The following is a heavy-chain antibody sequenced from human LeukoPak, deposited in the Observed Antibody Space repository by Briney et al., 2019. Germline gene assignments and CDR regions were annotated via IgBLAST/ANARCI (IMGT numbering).Heavy chain of an antibody. CDR1: GYTFTGYY. Sequence: EASVKVSCKASGYTFTGYYMHWVRQAPGQGLEWMGWINPNSGGTNYAQKFQGRVTMTRDTSISTAYMELSRLRSDDTAVYYCARVRRYCSGGSCYSAYYFDYWGQGTLVTVPS. D-gene: IGHD2-15*01. J-gene: IGHJ4*02. V-gene: IGHV1-2*02. CDR2: INPNSGGT. CDR3: ARVRRYCSGGSCYSAYYFDY.